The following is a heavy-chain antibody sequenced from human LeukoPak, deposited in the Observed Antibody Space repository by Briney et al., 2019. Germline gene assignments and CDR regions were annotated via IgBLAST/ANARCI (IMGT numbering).Heavy chain of an antibody. Sequence: GGSLRLSCAASGFTFSNYWMSWVRQAPGKGLEWVANMKQDRSEKYYVDSVKGRFTISRDNAKNSLYLQMNSLRAEDTAVYYCARKAYGMGVWGKGTTVPVFS. V-gene: IGHV3-7*03. CDR3: ARKAYGMGV. J-gene: IGHJ6*04. CDR1: GFTFSNYW. CDR2: MKQDRSEK.